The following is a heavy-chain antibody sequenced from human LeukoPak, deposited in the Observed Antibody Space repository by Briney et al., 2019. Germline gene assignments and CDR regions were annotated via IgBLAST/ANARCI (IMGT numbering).Heavy chain of an antibody. Sequence: GASVKVSCKASGYTFTGYYMHWVRQAPGQGLEWMGWINPNSGGTNYAQKFQGRVTMTRDTSISTAYMELRSLRSDDTAVYYCARDMELLWFGELSLYWFDPWGQGTLVTVSS. J-gene: IGHJ5*02. D-gene: IGHD3-10*01. CDR3: ARDMELLWFGELSLYWFDP. V-gene: IGHV1-2*02. CDR1: GYTFTGYY. CDR2: INPNSGGT.